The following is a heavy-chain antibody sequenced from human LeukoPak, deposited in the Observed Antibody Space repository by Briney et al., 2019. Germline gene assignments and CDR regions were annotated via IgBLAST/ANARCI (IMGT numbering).Heavy chain of an antibody. CDR3: ARDIAPSGYFSTAFDS. J-gene: IGHJ4*02. CDR1: GFTVNSHY. V-gene: IGHV3-53*01. Sequence: PGGSLRLSCAVSGFTVNSHYISWVRQAPGKGLEWISLIYSGGSTFYADSVKGRFTISRDNSKNILYLQMNNPRAEDSAIYYCARDIAPSGYFSTAFDSWGQGTLVTVPS. D-gene: IGHD3-22*01. CDR2: IYSGGST.